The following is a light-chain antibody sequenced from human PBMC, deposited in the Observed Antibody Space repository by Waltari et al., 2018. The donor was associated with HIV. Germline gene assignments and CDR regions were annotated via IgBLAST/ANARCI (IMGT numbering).Light chain of an antibody. CDR1: SLRSYY. Sequence: SSELTQDPAVSVALGQTVRITCQGDSLRSYYASWYQQKPGQAPVLVIYGKNNRPSGMPNRFPGSSSGNTASLTITGSQAEDEADYYCHSRDSSGNHLNWVFGGGTKLTVL. V-gene: IGLV3-19*01. CDR3: HSRDSSGNHLNWV. CDR2: GKN. J-gene: IGLJ3*02.